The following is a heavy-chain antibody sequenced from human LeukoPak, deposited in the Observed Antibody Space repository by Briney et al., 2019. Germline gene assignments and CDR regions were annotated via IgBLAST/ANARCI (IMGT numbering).Heavy chain of an antibody. J-gene: IGHJ4*02. CDR3: ARQAGATYYFDY. CDR2: INPSGGST. Sequence: VASVKVSCKASGYTFTSYYMHWVRQAPEQGLEWMGIINPSGGSTSYAQKFQGRVTMTRDTSTSTVYMELSSLRSEDTAVYYCARQAGATYYFDYWGQGTLVTVSS. D-gene: IGHD1-26*01. CDR1: GYTFTSYY. V-gene: IGHV1-46*01.